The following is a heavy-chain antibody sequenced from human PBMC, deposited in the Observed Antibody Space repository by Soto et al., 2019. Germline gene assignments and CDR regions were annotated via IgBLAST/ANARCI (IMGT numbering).Heavy chain of an antibody. CDR2: INHSGST. D-gene: IGHD3-10*01. V-gene: IGHV4-34*01. Sequence: LSLTCAVYGGSFSGYYWSWIRQPPGKGLGWIGEINHSGSTNYNPSLKSRVTISVDTSKNQFSLKLSSVTAADTAVYYCARGKRITMVRGVTSYGMDVWGQGTTVTVSS. CDR3: ARGKRITMVRGVTSYGMDV. CDR1: GGSFSGYY. J-gene: IGHJ6*02.